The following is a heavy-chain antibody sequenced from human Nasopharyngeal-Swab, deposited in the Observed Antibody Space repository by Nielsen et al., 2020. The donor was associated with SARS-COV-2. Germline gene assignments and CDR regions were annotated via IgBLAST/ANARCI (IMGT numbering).Heavy chain of an antibody. V-gene: IGHV3-11*04. Sequence: GESLKISCEASGFTFSDFYMSWIRQAPGKGLEWVSYISSGGSTTYYADSVEGRFTISRDNAKSSLYLQMNSLRDEDTAVYYCVRARRFYGDYNTEAVSWGQGTLVTVSS. CDR1: GFTFSDFY. CDR2: ISSGGSTT. CDR3: VRARRFYGDYNTEAVS. D-gene: IGHD4-17*01. J-gene: IGHJ5*02.